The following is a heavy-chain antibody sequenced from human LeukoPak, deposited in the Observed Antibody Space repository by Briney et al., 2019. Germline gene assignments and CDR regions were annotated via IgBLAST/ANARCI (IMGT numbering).Heavy chain of an antibody. CDR2: IYYSGST. CDR3: ARRFYGGLPLAWELPRGRYAFDI. J-gene: IGHJ3*02. CDR1: GGSISSGDYY. Sequence: PSQTLSLTCTVSGGSISSGDYYWSWIRQPPGKGLEWIGYIYYSGSTYYNPSLKSRVTISVDTSKNQFSLKLSSVTAADTAVYYRARRFYGGLPLAWELPRGRYAFDIWGQGTMVTVSS. V-gene: IGHV4-30-4*01. D-gene: IGHD1-26*01.